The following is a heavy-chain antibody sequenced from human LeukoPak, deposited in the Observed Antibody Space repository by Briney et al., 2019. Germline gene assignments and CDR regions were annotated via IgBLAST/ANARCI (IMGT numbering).Heavy chain of an antibody. J-gene: IGHJ4*02. CDR1: GFTFSSYR. D-gene: IGHD3-22*01. V-gene: IGHV3-21*01. CDR2: ISSSSTYI. Sequence: GGSLRLSCEASGFTFSSYRMNWVRQGPGKGLEWVSSISSSSTYIYYADSVKGRFTISRDNAKNSLYLQMNSLRAEDTAVYYCAREDRSYFDYWGQGTLVTVSS. CDR3: AREDRSYFDY.